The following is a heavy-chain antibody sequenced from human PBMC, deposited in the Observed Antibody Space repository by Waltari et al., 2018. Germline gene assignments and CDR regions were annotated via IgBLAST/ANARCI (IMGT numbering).Heavy chain of an antibody. J-gene: IGHJ5*02. CDR3: ARGQRDGFDR. CDR2: IIPIFGTA. Sequence: QVQLLQSGAEGKKPASAVKAACKASGGTFSSYAISCVRQAPGQGLAWMGGIIPIFGTADSAQAFQGRVTVTADQSPSTGYRERRSLRSEDTAVYYCARGQRDGFDRWRQETMVTVSS. CDR1: GGTFSSYA. D-gene: IGHD6-25*01. V-gene: IGHV1-69*13.